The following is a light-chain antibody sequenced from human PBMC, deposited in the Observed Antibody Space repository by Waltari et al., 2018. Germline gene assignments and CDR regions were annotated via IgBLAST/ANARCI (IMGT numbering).Light chain of an antibody. J-gene: IGLJ2*01. Sequence: SSELTQDPAVSVAMGPTVRITCQGDSLRSYYASWYQKRQGPAPILVMYDKNNRPSGVPDRFSGSSSHNTASLTITGAQAEDEASYYCHSRDASGVGGSFGGGTKLTVL. V-gene: IGLV3-19*01. CDR1: SLRSYY. CDR2: DKN. CDR3: HSRDASGVGGS.